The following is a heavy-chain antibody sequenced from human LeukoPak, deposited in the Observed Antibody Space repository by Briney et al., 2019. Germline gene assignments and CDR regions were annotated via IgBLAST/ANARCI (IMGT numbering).Heavy chain of an antibody. D-gene: IGHD2-2*02. CDR1: GGSISSSSYY. J-gene: IGHJ5*02. CDR2: IYTSGST. Sequence: PSETLSLTCTVSGGSISSSSYYWSWIRQPAGKGLEWIGRIYTSGSTNYNPSLKSRVTISVDTPKNQFSLKLSSVTAADTAVYYCARGAVPAAIIDNWFDPWGQGTLVTVSS. V-gene: IGHV4-61*02. CDR3: ARGAVPAAIIDNWFDP.